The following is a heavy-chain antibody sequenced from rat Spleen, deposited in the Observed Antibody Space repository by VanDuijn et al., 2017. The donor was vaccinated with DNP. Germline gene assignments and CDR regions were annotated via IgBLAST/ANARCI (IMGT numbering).Heavy chain of an antibody. CDR3: ARATYYYSSWAMDA. D-gene: IGHD1-2*01. Sequence: EVQLVESGGDLVHPGRSLKLSCVASGFTFNKYWMTWIRQVPGKGLEWVASIISSGGSTYYPDSVKGRFTISRDNAKNTLYLQINSLRSEETATYYCARATYYYSSWAMDAWGHGTSVTVSS. V-gene: IGHV5-31*01. CDR1: GFTFNKYW. CDR2: IISSGGST. J-gene: IGHJ4*01.